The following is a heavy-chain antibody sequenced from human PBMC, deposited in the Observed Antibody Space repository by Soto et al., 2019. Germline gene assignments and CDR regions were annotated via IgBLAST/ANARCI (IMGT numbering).Heavy chain of an antibody. Sequence: GGSLRLSCAASGFNFSNHWMHWVRQRPAEGLVWVSRITSDGKSKAYAESVKGRFAISRDNAKNTLYLQMNGLTAEDTAVYYCARESGDWPLNWFDPWGQGTLVTVSS. CDR2: ITSDGKSK. J-gene: IGHJ5*02. CDR1: GFNFSNHW. V-gene: IGHV3-74*01. D-gene: IGHD2-21*02. CDR3: ARESGDWPLNWFDP.